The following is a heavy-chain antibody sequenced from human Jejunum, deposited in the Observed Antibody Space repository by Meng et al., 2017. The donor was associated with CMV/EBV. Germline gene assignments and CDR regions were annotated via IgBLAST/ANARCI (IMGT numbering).Heavy chain of an antibody. V-gene: IGHV2-5*02. J-gene: IGHJ4*02. Sequence: GFSFTRGVGVGWIRQPPGKALEWLAVVFWDGDKHYSPSVKGRLTIIKDTSKNVVFLTMTNMDPVDTGTYYCARTAKARTSYYDTYDYWGQGTLVTVSS. CDR1: GFSFTRGVG. CDR2: VFWDGDK. CDR3: ARTAKARTSYYDTYDY. D-gene: IGHD3-16*01.